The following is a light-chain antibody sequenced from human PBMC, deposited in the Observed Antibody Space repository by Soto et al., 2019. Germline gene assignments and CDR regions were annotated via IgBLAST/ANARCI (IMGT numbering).Light chain of an antibody. J-gene: IGKJ4*01. CDR1: QSVSTN. Sequence: EIVMTQSPATLSVSPGERATLSCRASQSVSTNLAWHQQKPGQSPRLLIYGASTRACGIPARFSSSGSGTEFNLTISSLQSEDLAVDYCQQYNSWLPLTFGGGTKVEIK. V-gene: IGKV3-15*01. CDR3: QQYNSWLPLT. CDR2: GAS.